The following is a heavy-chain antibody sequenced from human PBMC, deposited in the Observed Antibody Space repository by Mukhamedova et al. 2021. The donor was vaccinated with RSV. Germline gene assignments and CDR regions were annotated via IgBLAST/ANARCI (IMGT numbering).Heavy chain of an antibody. J-gene: IGHJ4*02. CDR3: TSPLAGRFDY. CDR2: T. Sequence: TDYAAPVKGRFTIPRDDSKNTLYLQMNSLKTEDTAVYYRTSPLAGRFDYWGQGTLVTGSS. V-gene: IGHV3-15*01.